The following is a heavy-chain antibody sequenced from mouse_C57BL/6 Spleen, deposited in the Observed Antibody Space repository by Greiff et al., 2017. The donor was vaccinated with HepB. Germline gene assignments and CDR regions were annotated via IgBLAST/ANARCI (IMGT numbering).Heavy chain of an antibody. V-gene: IGHV1-82*01. CDR2: MYPGDGDT. D-gene: IGHD1-1*01. CDR3: ARSGGSSWAWFAY. J-gene: IGHJ3*01. Sequence: QVQLQQSGPELVKPGASVKISCKASGYAFSSSWLNWVKQRPGKGLEWLGRMYPGDGDTNYNGKFKGKATLTADKSSSTAYMQLSSLTSEDSAVYFCARSGGSSWAWFAYWGQGTLVTVSA. CDR1: GYAFSSSW.